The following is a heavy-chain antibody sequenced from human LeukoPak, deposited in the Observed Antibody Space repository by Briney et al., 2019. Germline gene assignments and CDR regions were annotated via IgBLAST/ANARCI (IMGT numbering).Heavy chain of an antibody. V-gene: IGHV3-7*01. D-gene: IGHD5-18*01. J-gene: IGHJ4*02. CDR3: ARHLSGVTGYTYGRGIDY. CDR2: IKKDGSEK. Sequence: GGSLRLSCAASGFTFSSYWMSWVRQAPGKGLEWVANIKKDGSEKYYVDSVKGRFTISRDNAKKSLYLQMSSLRAEDTAVYYCARHLSGVTGYTYGRGIDYWGQGTLVTVSS. CDR1: GFTFSSYW.